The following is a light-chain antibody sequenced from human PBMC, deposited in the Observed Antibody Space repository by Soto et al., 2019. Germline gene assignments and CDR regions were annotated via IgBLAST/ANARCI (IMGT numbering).Light chain of an antibody. J-gene: IGKJ4*01. CDR3: QQYANSPLT. CDR1: QRISSSY. V-gene: IGKV3-20*01. CDR2: GAS. Sequence: DIVVTQSPGTLSLSPGERATLSCRASQRISSSYLAWYQQKPGQAPRLLIYGASSRATGIPDRFSGSGSGTDFTLTISRLEPEDFAVYYCQQYANSPLTFGGGTKVDIK.